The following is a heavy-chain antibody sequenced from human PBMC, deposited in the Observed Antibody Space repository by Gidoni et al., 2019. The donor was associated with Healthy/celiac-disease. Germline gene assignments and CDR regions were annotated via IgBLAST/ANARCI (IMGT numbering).Heavy chain of an antibody. Sequence: EVQLLESGGGLVQPGGSLSLSCPAPGSTFSSYAMIWVRQAPGKGLEWVSAISGSGGSTYYADYVKGRFTISRDNSKNTLYLQMNSLRAEDTAVYYCAKDRISGSLGDDAFDIWGQGTMVTVSS. CDR1: GSTFSSYA. CDR3: AKDRISGSLGDDAFDI. CDR2: ISGSGGST. V-gene: IGHV3-23*01. D-gene: IGHD1-26*01. J-gene: IGHJ3*02.